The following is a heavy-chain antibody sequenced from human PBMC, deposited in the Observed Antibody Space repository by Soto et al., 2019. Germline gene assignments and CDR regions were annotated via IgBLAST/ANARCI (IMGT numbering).Heavy chain of an antibody. D-gene: IGHD3-10*01. CDR3: ARARYYGSGSGYGLDV. Sequence: QVQLQESGPGLVKPSETLSLTCTVSGGSVSGGDYYWNWIRQPPGKGLEWIAYIFYTGSTNYNPSLKSRVTISVDTSRKQSSLRLSSVTAADTAVYYCARARYYGSGSGYGLDVWGQGTTVTVSS. J-gene: IGHJ6*02. CDR1: GGSVSGGDYY. CDR2: IFYTGST. V-gene: IGHV4-61*08.